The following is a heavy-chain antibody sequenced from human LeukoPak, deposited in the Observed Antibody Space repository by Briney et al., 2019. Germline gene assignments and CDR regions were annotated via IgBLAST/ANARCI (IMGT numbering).Heavy chain of an antibody. J-gene: IGHJ4*02. CDR3: STDFSHFDFSSGYYSY. D-gene: IGHD3-3*01. V-gene: IGHV3-15*01. CDR1: GFGFNNAW. Sequence: TGGSLILSCAASGFGFNNAWMIWVRQTPGKGLEWVGRIKSNLDDGTADYATPVKGRFIISRDDSKNTLYLQMSSLKIEDTAVYYCSTDFSHFDFSSGYYSYWGQGNLVPV. CDR2: IKSNLDDGTA.